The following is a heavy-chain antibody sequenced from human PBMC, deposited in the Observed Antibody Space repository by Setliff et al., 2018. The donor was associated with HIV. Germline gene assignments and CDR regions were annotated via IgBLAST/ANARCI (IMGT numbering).Heavy chain of an antibody. CDR2: ISGGGGGT. CDR3: TRGQRLTIFGVVIRRDWFDP. D-gene: IGHD3-3*01. J-gene: IGHJ5*02. V-gene: IGHV3-23*01. Sequence: TGGSLRLSCAASGVSFNNYAMSWVRQAPGKGLEWVSAISGGGGGTNYADSVRGRFTISRDKSKNTLYLHMNNLRADDTAVYYCTRGQRLTIFGVVIRRDWFDPWGQGTLVTVSS. CDR1: GVSFNNYA.